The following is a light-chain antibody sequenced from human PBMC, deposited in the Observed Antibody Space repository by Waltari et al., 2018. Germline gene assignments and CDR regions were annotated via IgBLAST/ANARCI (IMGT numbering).Light chain of an antibody. CDR2: DAS. J-gene: IGKJ4*01. V-gene: IGKV1-33*01. Sequence: DIQMTQSPSFLSASVGDRVTITCQASQDISNYLNWYQQKPGKAPKLLIYDASNLETGVPSRFSGSGSGTDFTFTISSLQPEDIATYYCQQYDNLLPFGGGTKVEIK. CDR1: QDISNY. CDR3: QQYDNLLP.